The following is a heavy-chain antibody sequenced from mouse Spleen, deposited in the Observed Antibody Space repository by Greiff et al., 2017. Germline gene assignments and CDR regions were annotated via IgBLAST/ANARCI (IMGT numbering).Heavy chain of an antibody. CDR2: IWSGGST. CDR1: GFSLTSYG. CDR3: ARAYYGNYRFAY. D-gene: IGHD2-10*01. V-gene: IGHV2-2*02. Sequence: QVQLKESGPGLVQPSQSLSITCTVSGFSLTSYGVHWVRQSPGKGLEWLGVIWSGGSTDYNAAFISRLSISKDNSKSQVFFKMNSLQANDTAIYYCARAYYGNYRFAYWGQGTLVTVSA. J-gene: IGHJ3*01.